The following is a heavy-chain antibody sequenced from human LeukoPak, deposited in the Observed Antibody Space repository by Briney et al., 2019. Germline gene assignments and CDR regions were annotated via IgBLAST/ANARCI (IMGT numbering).Heavy chain of an antibody. CDR3: ARDEGSSGWYGQNWFDP. Sequence: GGSLRLSCAASGFNFSSYSMNWVRQAPGKGLEWVSSISSSSSYIYYADSVKGRFTISRDNAKNSLYLQMNSLRAEDTAVYYCARDEGSSGWYGQNWFDPWGQGTLVTASS. J-gene: IGHJ5*02. D-gene: IGHD6-19*01. CDR2: ISSSSSYI. CDR1: GFNFSSYS. V-gene: IGHV3-21*01.